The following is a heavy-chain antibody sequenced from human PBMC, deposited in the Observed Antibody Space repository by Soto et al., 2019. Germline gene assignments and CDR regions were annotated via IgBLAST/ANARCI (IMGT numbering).Heavy chain of an antibody. Sequence: GGSLRLSCAASGFTFSTYWMSWVRQAPGKGPEWVANIKQDGSEKYYVDSVKGRSTISRDNAKNSLYLQMNSLRAEDTAVYYCARDRYYDSSGYSYYHYGMDVWGQGTTVTVSS. CDR2: IKQDGSEK. CDR3: ARDRYYDSSGYSYYHYGMDV. D-gene: IGHD3-22*01. V-gene: IGHV3-7*03. J-gene: IGHJ6*02. CDR1: GFTFSTYW.